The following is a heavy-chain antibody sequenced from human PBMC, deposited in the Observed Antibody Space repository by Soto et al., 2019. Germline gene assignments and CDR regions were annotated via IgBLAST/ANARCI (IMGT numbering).Heavy chain of an antibody. Sequence: QVQLQQWGAGLLKPSETLSLTCAVYGGSFSGYYWSWIRQPPGKGLEWIGEINHSGSTNYNPSLKSRVTISVDTSKNQFSLKLSSVTAADTAVYYCARLGRWFGESHFDYWGQGTLVTVSS. D-gene: IGHD3-10*01. V-gene: IGHV4-34*01. CDR3: ARLGRWFGESHFDY. CDR2: INHSGST. J-gene: IGHJ4*02. CDR1: GGSFSGYY.